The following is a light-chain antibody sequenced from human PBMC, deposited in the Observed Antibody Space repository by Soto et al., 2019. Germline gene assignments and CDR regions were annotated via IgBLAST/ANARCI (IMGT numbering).Light chain of an antibody. J-gene: IGLJ2*01. CDR2: SNN. CDR3: AAWDDSLNGVV. Sequence: QSVLTQPPSASGTPGQRVTISCSGSSSNIGSNTGNWYQQLPGTAPKLLIYSNNQRPSGVPDRFSGSKSGTSASLAISGLQSEDEADYYWAAWDDSLNGVVFGGGTKLTVL. V-gene: IGLV1-44*01. CDR1: SSNIGSNT.